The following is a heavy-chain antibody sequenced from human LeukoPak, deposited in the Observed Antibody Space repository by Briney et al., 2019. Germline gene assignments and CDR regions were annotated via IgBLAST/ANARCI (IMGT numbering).Heavy chain of an antibody. CDR2: ISRSGSSI. J-gene: IGHJ4*02. D-gene: IGHD4-17*01. CDR1: GFTVSSNY. Sequence: PGGSLRLSCVASGFTVSSNYMSWVRQAPGKGLEWISYISRSGSSIYYADSVQGRFTISRDNAKNSLYLQVNSLRAEDTAVYYCARSTVTNYFDYWGQGTLVTVSS. V-gene: IGHV3-11*04. CDR3: ARSTVTNYFDY.